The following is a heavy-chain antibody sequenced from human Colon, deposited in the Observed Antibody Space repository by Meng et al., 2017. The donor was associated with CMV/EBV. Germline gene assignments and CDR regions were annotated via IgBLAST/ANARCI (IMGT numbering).Heavy chain of an antibody. J-gene: IGHJ1*01. Sequence: SETLSLTCSVSGYSITSGYYWGWIRQPPGKGLECIGTVYPSGGANYSPSLKSRIAISADTSKNQFSLKVTSVTAADTAIYYCAAYSTSWGFKHWGQGSLVTVSS. V-gene: IGHV4-38-2*02. CDR1: GYSITSGYY. CDR2: VYPSGGA. CDR3: AAYSTSWGFKH. D-gene: IGHD1-26*01.